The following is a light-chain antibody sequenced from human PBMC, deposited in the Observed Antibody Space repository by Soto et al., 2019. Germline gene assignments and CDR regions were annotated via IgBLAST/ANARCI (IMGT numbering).Light chain of an antibody. V-gene: IGLV2-8*01. Sequence: SVLTQPPSPSGSPGQSVTLSCTGTSSDVGGYNYVSWYQQHPGKAPKLMIYEVSKRPSGVPDRFSGSKSGNTASLTVSGLQAEDEADYYCSSYAGSNNFEVFGTGTKVTVL. J-gene: IGLJ1*01. CDR3: SSYAGSNNFEV. CDR1: SSDVGGYNY. CDR2: EVS.